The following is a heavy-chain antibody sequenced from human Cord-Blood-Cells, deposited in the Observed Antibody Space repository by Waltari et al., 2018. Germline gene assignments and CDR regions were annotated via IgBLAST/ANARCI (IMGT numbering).Heavy chain of an antibody. D-gene: IGHD6-6*01. V-gene: IGHV3-33*01. CDR2: IWYDGSNK. Sequence: QVQLVESGGGVVQPGRSLRLSCAASGFTFSSYGMHWVRQAPGKGLEGVAVIWYDGSNKYYADSVKGRFTISRDNSKNTRYLQMNSLRAEDTAVYYCARDLVPFHYFDYWGQGTLVTVSS. J-gene: IGHJ4*02. CDR1: GFTFSSYG. CDR3: ARDLVPFHYFDY.